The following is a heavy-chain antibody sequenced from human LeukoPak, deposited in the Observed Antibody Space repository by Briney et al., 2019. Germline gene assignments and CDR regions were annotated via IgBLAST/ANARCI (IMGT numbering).Heavy chain of an antibody. CDR2: IDPSDSYT. D-gene: IGHD6-19*01. Sequence: GESLEISCKGSGYSFTSYWINWVRQMPGKGLEWMGRIDPSDSYTSYSPSFQGHVSMSVDKSVSTAYLQWTSLKASDTAMYYCARRAEDSSGWHATAYWGQGTLVTVSS. J-gene: IGHJ4*02. CDR1: GYSFTSYW. CDR3: ARRAEDSSGWHATAY. V-gene: IGHV5-10-1*01.